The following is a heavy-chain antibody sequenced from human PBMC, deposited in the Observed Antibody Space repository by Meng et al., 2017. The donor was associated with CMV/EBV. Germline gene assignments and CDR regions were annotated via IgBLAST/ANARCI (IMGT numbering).Heavy chain of an antibody. V-gene: IGHV3-30*02. CDR1: GFTFSSYG. CDR2: IRYDGGNK. D-gene: IGHD3-3*01. CDR3: AKLPYDFWSGYYSGYYYYGMGV. J-gene: IGHJ6*02. Sequence: GESLKISCAASGFTFSSYGMHWVRQAPGKGLEWVAFIRYDGGNKYYADSVKGRFTISRDNSKNTLYLQMNSLRAEDTAVYYCAKLPYDFWSGYYSGYYYYGMGVWGQGTTVTVSS.